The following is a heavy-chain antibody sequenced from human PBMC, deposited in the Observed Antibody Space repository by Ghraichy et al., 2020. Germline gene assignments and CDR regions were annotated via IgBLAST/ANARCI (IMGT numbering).Heavy chain of an antibody. CDR1: GGSISSYY. V-gene: IGHV4-59*01. D-gene: IGHD6-13*01. CDR3: AREGIAAAGVDY. Sequence: SETLSLTCTVSGGSISSYYWSWIRQPPGKGLEWIGYIYYSGSTNYNPSLKSRVTISVDTSKNQFSLKLSTVTAADTAVYYCAREGIAAAGVDYWGQGTLVTVSS. CDR2: IYYSGST. J-gene: IGHJ4*02.